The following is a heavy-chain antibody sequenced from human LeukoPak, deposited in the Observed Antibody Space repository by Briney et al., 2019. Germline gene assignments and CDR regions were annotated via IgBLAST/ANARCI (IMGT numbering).Heavy chain of an antibody. CDR2: VRYDGSQK. CDR1: GFTFSSYD. D-gene: IGHD3-22*01. J-gene: IGHJ4*02. CDR3: ARAVDYYDSSGYYFEDY. V-gene: IGHV3-30*02. Sequence: PGGSLRLSCAASGFTFSSYDMYWVRQAPGKGLDWVAFVRYDGSQKYYADSVKGRFTISRDNAKNSLYLQMNSLRAEDTAVYYCARAVDYYDSSGYYFEDYWGQGTLVTVSS.